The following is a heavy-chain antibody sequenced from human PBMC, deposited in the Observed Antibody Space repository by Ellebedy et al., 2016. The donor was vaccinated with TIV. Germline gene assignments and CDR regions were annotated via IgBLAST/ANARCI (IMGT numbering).Heavy chain of an antibody. CDR3: ARDLDDNWFNP. Sequence: SETLSLXXTVSGGSISSYYWSWIRQPPGKGLEWIGYIYYSGSTNYNPSLKSRVTISVDTSKNQFSLKLSSVTAADTAVYYCARDLDDNWFNPWGQGTLVTVSS. CDR2: IYYSGST. J-gene: IGHJ5*02. V-gene: IGHV4-59*01. CDR1: GGSISSYY.